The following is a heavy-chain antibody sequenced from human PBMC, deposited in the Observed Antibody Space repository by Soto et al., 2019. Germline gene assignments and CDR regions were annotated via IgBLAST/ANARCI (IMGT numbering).Heavy chain of an antibody. CDR1: GDSISRGGYS. V-gene: IGHV4-30-2*01. J-gene: IGHJ6*02. CDR2: IYDSGST. CDR3: ARGSSSYYDYGMDV. D-gene: IGHD6-6*01. Sequence: SETLSLTCAVSGDSISRGGYSWTWIRQPPGKALEWIGNIYDSGSTSYNPSLKSRVTMSVDTSKNQFSLRLTSVTAADTAVYFCARGSSSYYDYGMDVWGQGTMVTVSS.